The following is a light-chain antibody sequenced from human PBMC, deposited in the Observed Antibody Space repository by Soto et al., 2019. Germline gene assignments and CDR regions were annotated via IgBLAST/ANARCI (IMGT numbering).Light chain of an antibody. Sequence: SLLTQPASVSGSPGQSITISCTGTSSDVGSYNLVSWYQQHPGKAPKLMIYEVSKRPSGVSNRFSGSKSGNTASLTISGLQAEDEADYYCCSYAGSSTYVFGTGNQGHRP. CDR1: SSDVGSYNL. CDR2: EVS. CDR3: CSYAGSSTYV. J-gene: IGLJ1*01. V-gene: IGLV2-23*02.